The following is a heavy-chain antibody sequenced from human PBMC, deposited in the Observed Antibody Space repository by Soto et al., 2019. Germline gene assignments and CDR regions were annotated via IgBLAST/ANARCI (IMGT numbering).Heavy chain of an antibody. V-gene: IGHV3-21*01. Sequence: GESLKISCAASGFTFSSYSMNWVRQAPGKGLEWVSSISSSSSYIYYADSVKGRFTISRDNAKNSLYLQMNSLRAEDTAVYYCASFPSSWGFDYWGQGTLVTVSS. D-gene: IGHD6-13*01. CDR2: ISSSSSYI. CDR3: ASFPSSWGFDY. CDR1: GFTFSSYS. J-gene: IGHJ4*02.